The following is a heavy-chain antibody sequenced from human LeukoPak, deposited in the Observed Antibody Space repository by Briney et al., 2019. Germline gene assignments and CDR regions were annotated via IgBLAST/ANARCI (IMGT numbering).Heavy chain of an antibody. V-gene: IGHV1-18*01. CDR3: ASDTEVVVAAT. CDR2: ISAYNGNT. D-gene: IGHD2-15*01. J-gene: IGHJ4*02. Sequence: ASVKVSCKASGYTFTSYGISWVRQAPRQGLEWMGWISAYNGNTNYAQKLQGRVTMTTDTSTSTAYMELRSLRSDDTAVYYCASDTEVVVAATWGQGTLVTVSS. CDR1: GYTFTSYG.